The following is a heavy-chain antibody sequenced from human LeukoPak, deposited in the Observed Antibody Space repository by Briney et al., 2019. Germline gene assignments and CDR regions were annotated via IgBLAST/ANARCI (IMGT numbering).Heavy chain of an antibody. CDR2: IYYSGST. J-gene: IGHJ4*02. Sequence: SGTLSLTCTVSGGSISSGGYYWSWIRQHPGKGLEWIGYIYYSGSTYYNPSLKSRVTISVDTSKNQFSLKVSSVTAADTAVYYCAKDLDYYDSSGYPFDYWGQGTLVTVSS. D-gene: IGHD3-22*01. CDR1: GGSISSGGYY. V-gene: IGHV4-31*03. CDR3: AKDLDYYDSSGYPFDY.